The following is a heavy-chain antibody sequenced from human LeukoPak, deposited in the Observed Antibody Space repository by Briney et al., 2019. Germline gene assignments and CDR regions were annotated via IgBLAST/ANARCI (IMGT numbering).Heavy chain of an antibody. J-gene: IGHJ5*02. CDR1: GLTVTNAW. D-gene: IGHD4-23*01. V-gene: IGHV3-69-1*01. CDR2: ISSSSYI. Sequence: GGSLRLSCAASGLTVTNAWMNWVRQAPGKGLEWVSSISSSSYIYYADSVEGRFTISRDNAKNSLYLQMNSLRAEDTAVYYCARGLYGGNSGWFDPWGQGTLVTVSS. CDR3: ARGLYGGNSGWFDP.